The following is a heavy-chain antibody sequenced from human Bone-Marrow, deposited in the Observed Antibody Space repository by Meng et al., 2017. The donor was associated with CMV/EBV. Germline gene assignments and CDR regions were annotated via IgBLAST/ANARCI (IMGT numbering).Heavy chain of an antibody. CDR2: ISPNNGGT. CDR3: VRRGGSSYVDY. J-gene: IGHJ4*02. CDR1: GYTFTGYN. D-gene: IGHD1-26*01. Sequence: SCKASGYTFTGYNMHWARQAPGQGLEWMGWISPNNGGTKYAQKFQGGVTMTRDTSISTAYMELSRLTSDDTAVYYCVRRGGSSYVDYWGQGTLVTVSS. V-gene: IGHV1-2*02.